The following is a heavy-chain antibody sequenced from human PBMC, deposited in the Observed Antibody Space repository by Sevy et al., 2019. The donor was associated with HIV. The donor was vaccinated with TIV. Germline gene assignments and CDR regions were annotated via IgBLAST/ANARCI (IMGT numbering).Heavy chain of an antibody. CDR1: GGSIRSGDYY. CDR2: IYYNGNT. CDR3: ARGLAAALLGH. Sequence: SETLSLTCTVSGGSIRSGDYYWTWVRQHPGKGLEWIGYIYYNGNTYYSPSLRRQVTMSVDTSKNQFSLKLTSVTAADTAVYYCARGLAAALLGHWGQGTLVTVSS. D-gene: IGHD6-13*01. V-gene: IGHV4-31*01. J-gene: IGHJ4*02.